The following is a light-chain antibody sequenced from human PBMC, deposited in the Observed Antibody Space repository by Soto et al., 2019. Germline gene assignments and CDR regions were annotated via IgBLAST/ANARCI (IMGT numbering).Light chain of an antibody. Sequence: QSVLTQPPSASGTPGQRVTISCAGSSSNIGRNTVNLYHQLPGAAPKLLIYSNNQRPSGVPDRFSGSKSGTSASLASSGLQSEDEADYYCEAWDDSLNGHVVFGGGTKLTVL. CDR1: SSNIGRNT. CDR3: EAWDDSLNGHVV. V-gene: IGLV1-44*01. J-gene: IGLJ2*01. CDR2: SNN.